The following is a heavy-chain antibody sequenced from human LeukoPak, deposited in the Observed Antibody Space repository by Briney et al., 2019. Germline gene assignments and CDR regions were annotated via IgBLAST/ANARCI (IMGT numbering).Heavy chain of an antibody. Sequence: PGGSLRLSCVGSGFTFRSHAMSWVRQAPEKGLEFVSGIYENGGTTYHADSVKGRFSISRDNSKNTLYLQMNSLRAEDTAVYYCAKDRINYGDYVTWGQGTLVTVSS. V-gene: IGHV3-23*01. D-gene: IGHD4-17*01. J-gene: IGHJ5*02. CDR1: GFTFRSHA. CDR3: AKDRINYGDYVT. CDR2: IYENGGTT.